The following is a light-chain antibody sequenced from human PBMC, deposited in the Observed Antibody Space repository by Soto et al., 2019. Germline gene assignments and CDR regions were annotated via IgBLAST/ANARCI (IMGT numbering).Light chain of an antibody. Sequence: DIQMTQSPSTLSASVGDRVTITCRASQRINSWLAWYQQKPGKAPKLLIYKASSLESGVPSRFSGSGSGTEFSLTISSLQPDDFATYYCQQYNSYSWTFGQGTKVDIK. CDR2: KAS. CDR1: QRINSW. CDR3: QQYNSYSWT. V-gene: IGKV1-5*03. J-gene: IGKJ1*01.